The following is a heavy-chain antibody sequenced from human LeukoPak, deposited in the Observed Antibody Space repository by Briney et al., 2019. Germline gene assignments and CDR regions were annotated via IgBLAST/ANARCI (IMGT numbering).Heavy chain of an antibody. V-gene: IGHV1-24*01. CDR2: FDPEDGET. D-gene: IGHD2-2*01. CDR3: ATPRVVVVPAAMSVAFDI. CDR1: GYTLTELS. Sequence: ASVKVSCKVSGYTLTELSMHWVRQAPGKGLEWMGGFDPEDGETIYAQKFQGRVTMTEDTSTDTAYMELSSLRSEDTAVYYCATPRVVVVPAAMSVAFDIWGQGTMVTVSS. J-gene: IGHJ3*02.